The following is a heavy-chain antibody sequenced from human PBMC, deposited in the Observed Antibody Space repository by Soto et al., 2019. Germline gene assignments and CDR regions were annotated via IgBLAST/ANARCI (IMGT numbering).Heavy chain of an antibody. J-gene: IGHJ6*02. CDR1: GFTFSRYW. CDR3: ASNYAYAEGYYWYGIDV. V-gene: IGHV3-74*01. Sequence: EVQLVASGGGLVLPGGSLRLSCAASGFTFSRYWMHWVRQAPGKGLVWVSRISSYGSDTHYADSVKGRFTISRDNAKNTLYLQMNSLRAEDTAVDYCASNYAYAEGYYWYGIDVWGQGTTVTVSS. CDR2: ISSYGSDT. D-gene: IGHD3-16*01.